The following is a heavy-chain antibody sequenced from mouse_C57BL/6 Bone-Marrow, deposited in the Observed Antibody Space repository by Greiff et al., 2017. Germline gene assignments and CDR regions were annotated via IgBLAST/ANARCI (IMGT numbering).Heavy chain of an antibody. CDR3: ARYQSYFDY. CDR1: GYTFTSYD. V-gene: IGHV1-85*01. J-gene: IGHJ2*01. Sequence: QVQLKESGPELVKPGASVKLSCKASGYTFTSYDINWVKQRPGQGLEWIGWIYPRNGSTKYNEKFKGKATLTVDTSSSTAYMELHSLTSEDASVYFCARYQSYFDYWGQGTTLTVSS. CDR2: IYPRNGST.